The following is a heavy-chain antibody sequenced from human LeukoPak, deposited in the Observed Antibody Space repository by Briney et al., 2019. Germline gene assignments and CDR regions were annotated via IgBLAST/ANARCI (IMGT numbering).Heavy chain of an antibody. D-gene: IGHD2-15*01. Sequence: PGGSLRLSCAASGFTFSSYGMHWVRQAPGKGLEWVAVISYDGSNKYYADSVKGRFTISRDNYKNTLYLQMNSLRAEDTDVYYCANTVVAARGDYWGQGTLVTVSS. CDR3: ANTVVAARGDY. CDR1: GFTFSSYG. J-gene: IGHJ4*02. CDR2: ISYDGSNK. V-gene: IGHV3-30*18.